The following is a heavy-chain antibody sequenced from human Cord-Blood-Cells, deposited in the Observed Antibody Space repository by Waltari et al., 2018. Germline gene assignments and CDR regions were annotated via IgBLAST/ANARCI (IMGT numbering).Heavy chain of an antibody. CDR2: IYYRGRT. J-gene: IGHJ2*01. CDR1: GGSISSSSYY. Sequence: QLQLQESGPGLVKPSETLSLTCTVSGGSISSSSYYWGWFRQPPGKGLEWIGSIYYRGRTYYIPSLKSRVTISVDTSKNQFSRKLSSVTAADTAVYYCARRLRYFDWLSQGWYFDLWGRGTLVTVSS. D-gene: IGHD3-9*01. V-gene: IGHV4-39*01. CDR3: ARRLRYFDWLSQGWYFDL.